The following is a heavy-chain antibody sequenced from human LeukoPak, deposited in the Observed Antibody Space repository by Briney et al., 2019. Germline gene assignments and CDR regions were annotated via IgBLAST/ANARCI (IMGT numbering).Heavy chain of an antibody. D-gene: IGHD3-16*02. CDR1: GISFSDYY. CDR2: ISSGSTYT. J-gene: IGHJ4*02. CDR3: AKQGVWGSYRYTLDY. Sequence: TGGSLRLSCAASGISFSDYYMSWIRQAPGKGLEWVSDISSGSTYTNYADSVKGRFTIFRDNAKNSLYLQMNSLRAEDTAVYYCAKQGVWGSYRYTLDYWGQGTLVTVSS. V-gene: IGHV3-11*03.